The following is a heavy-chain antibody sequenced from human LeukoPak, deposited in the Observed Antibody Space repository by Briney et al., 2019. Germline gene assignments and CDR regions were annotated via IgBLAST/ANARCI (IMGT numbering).Heavy chain of an antibody. D-gene: IGHD3-3*01. V-gene: IGHV3-64*01. Sequence: GGSLRLSCAASGFTFSNYAMHWVRQAPGKGLEYVSFISSSGGGTYYANSVKGRFTISRDNSKNTLYLQMGSLRAEDMAVYYCARDPGRAGTTEWYYFDYWGQGTLVTVSS. J-gene: IGHJ4*02. CDR2: ISSSGGGT. CDR3: ARDPGRAGTTEWYYFDY. CDR1: GFTFSNYA.